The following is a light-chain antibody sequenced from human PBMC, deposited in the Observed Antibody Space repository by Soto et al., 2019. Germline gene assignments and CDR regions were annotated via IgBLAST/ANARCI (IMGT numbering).Light chain of an antibody. CDR1: QGVSSNY. V-gene: IGKV3-20*01. CDR3: QQYGSSPPLT. J-gene: IGKJ4*01. Sequence: EIVMTQSPVTLSASPGERATLSCRSSQGVSSNYLAWYQQKPGQAPRLLIYGASSRATGIPDRFSGSGSGTDFTLTISRLEPEDFVVYYCQQYGSSPPLTFGGGTKVDIK. CDR2: GAS.